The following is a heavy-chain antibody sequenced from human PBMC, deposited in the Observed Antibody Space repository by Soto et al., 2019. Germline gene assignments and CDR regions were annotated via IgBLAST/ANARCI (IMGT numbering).Heavy chain of an antibody. CDR1: GGSISSYY. D-gene: IGHD3-3*01. V-gene: IGHV4-59*08. Sequence: PSETLSLTCTVSGGSISSYYWSWIRQPPGKGLEWIGYIYYSGSTNYNPSPKSRVTISVDTSKNQFSLKLSSVTAADTAVYYCARLYDFWSGSGSGYYYYYMDVWGKGTTVTVSS. CDR2: IYYSGST. CDR3: ARLYDFWSGSGSGYYYYYMDV. J-gene: IGHJ6*03.